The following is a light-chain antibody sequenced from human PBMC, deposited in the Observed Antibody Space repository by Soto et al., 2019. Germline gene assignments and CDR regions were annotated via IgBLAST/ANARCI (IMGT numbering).Light chain of an antibody. J-gene: IGKJ4*01. Sequence: EIVMTQSPATLSVSPGGRATLSCRASESVNRNLAWYQQRPGQSPRLLLYGASTRATGTPARFRGSGSGTEFTLTITSLQSDDFALYFCQDYNNWPLTFGGGTKVEIK. CDR1: ESVNRN. CDR3: QDYNNWPLT. CDR2: GAS. V-gene: IGKV3-15*01.